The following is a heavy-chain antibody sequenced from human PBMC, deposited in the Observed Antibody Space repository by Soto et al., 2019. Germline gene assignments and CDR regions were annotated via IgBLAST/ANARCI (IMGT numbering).Heavy chain of an antibody. CDR2: VSSSGGRK. J-gene: IGHJ4*02. D-gene: IGHD3-22*01. CDR3: ANDQTMIVGGFDY. Sequence: EVQLLESGGGLVQPGGSLRLSCAASGFPFNSYAMRLVRTAPGKGLEWVSGVSSSGGRKYYADSVKGRFTISRDNSKNTLYLQMNSLRADDTAVYYCANDQTMIVGGFDYWGQGTLVTVSS. V-gene: IGHV3-23*01. CDR1: GFPFNSYA.